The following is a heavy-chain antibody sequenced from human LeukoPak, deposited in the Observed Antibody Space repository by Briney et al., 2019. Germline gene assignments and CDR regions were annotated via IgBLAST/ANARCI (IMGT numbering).Heavy chain of an antibody. CDR3: ARDKKGTSCYVY. V-gene: IGHV4-59*01. Sequence: SETLSLTCTVSGGSISSYYWSWIRQSPGKGLEWIGFIYYSESTTYNPSLKSRVTISVDTSKNQFSLKLSSVTAADTAVYYCARDKKGTSCYVYRGQGTLVTVSS. J-gene: IGHJ4*02. CDR1: GGSISSYY. CDR2: IYYSEST. D-gene: IGHD2-2*01.